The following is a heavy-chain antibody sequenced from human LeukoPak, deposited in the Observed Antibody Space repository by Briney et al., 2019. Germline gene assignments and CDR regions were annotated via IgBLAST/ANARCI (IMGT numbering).Heavy chain of an antibody. J-gene: IGHJ5*02. D-gene: IGHD7-27*01. CDR2: IIPIFGTA. CDR3: ARLNWAPYNWFDP. V-gene: IGHV1-69*13. CDR1: GGTFSSYA. Sequence: GASVKVSCKASGGTFSSYAISWVRQAPGQGLEWMGGIIPIFGTANYAQKFQGRVTITADESTSTAYMELSSLRSGDTAVYYCARLNWAPYNWFDPWGQGTLVTVSS.